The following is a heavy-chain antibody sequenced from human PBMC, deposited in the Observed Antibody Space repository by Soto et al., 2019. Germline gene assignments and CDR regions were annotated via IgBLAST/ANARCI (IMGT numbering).Heavy chain of an antibody. J-gene: IGHJ4*02. CDR1: GFTFSSYA. CDR3: ARVPSSSGRAHFDY. CDR2: ISCDGSNK. V-gene: IGHV3-30-3*01. Sequence: QVQLVESGGGVVQPGRSLRLSCAASGFTFSSYAMHWVRQAPGKGLGWVAVISCDGSNKYYAESVQGRCTLSRDNSKHPMYLQTNSLRAEAPAVYYCARVPSSSGRAHFDYWGQGTLFTVSS. D-gene: IGHD3-10*01.